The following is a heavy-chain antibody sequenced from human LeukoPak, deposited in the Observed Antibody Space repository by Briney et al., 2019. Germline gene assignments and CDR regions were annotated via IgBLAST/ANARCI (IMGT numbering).Heavy chain of an antibody. CDR1: GGSFSGYY. CDR2: INHSGST. J-gene: IGHJ4*02. V-gene: IGHV4-34*01. D-gene: IGHD3-22*01. Sequence: SETLSLTCAVYGGSFSGYYWSWIRQPPGKGLEWIGEINHSGSTNYNPSLKSRVTISVDTSKNQFSLKLSSVTAADTAVYFCARGPPTDYHDSSGFYYVFDYWGQGTLVTVSS. CDR3: ARGPPTDYHDSSGFYYVFDY.